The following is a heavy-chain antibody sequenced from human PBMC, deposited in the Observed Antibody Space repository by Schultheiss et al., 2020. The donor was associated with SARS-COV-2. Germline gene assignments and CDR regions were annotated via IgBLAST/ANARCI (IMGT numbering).Heavy chain of an antibody. Sequence: SETLSLTCTVSGGSISSGSYYWSWIRQPAGKGLEWIGRIYTSGSTNYNPSLKSRVTMSVDTSKNQFSLKLSSVTAADTAVYYCARVPNIPSYYYYGMDVWGQGTTVTVSS. D-gene: IGHD2/OR15-2a*01. CDR3: ARVPNIPSYYYYGMDV. V-gene: IGHV4-61*02. CDR1: GGSISSGSYY. CDR2: IYTSGST. J-gene: IGHJ6*02.